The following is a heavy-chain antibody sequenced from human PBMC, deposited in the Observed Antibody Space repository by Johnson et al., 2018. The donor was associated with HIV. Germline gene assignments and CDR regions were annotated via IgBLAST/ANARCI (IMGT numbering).Heavy chain of an antibody. CDR3: ARSVSLVRGALDI. J-gene: IGHJ3*02. CDR1: GFTFSSYD. CDR2: IGTAGDT. Sequence: VQLVESGGGLVQPGGSLRLSCAASGFTFSSYDMHWVRQATGKGLEWVSAIGTAGDTYYPGSVKGRFTISRENAKHSLYLQMNSLRVDDTAVYYCARSVSLVRGALDIWGQGTMVTVSS. D-gene: IGHD2/OR15-2a*01. V-gene: IGHV3-13*01.